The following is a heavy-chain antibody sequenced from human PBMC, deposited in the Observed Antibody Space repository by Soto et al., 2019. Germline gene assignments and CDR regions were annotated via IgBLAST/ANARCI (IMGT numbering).Heavy chain of an antibody. D-gene: IGHD3-22*01. Sequence: GASVKVSCKASGYTFTSYAMHWVRQAPGQRLEWMGWINAGNGNTKYSQKFQGRVTITRDTSASTAYMELSSLRSEGTAVYYCARDQGYYDSSGYYELYFDYWGQGTLVTVSS. J-gene: IGHJ4*02. CDR1: GYTFTSYA. V-gene: IGHV1-3*01. CDR2: INAGNGNT. CDR3: ARDQGYYDSSGYYELYFDY.